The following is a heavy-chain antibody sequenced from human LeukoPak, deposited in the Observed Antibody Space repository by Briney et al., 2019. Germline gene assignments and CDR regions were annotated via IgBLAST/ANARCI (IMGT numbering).Heavy chain of an antibody. Sequence: GGSLRLSCAASGFTFSSYWMHWVRQAPGKGLVWVSRINSDGSSTSYADSVKGRFTISRDNAKNTLYLQMNSLRAEDTAVYYCVRGGGIVGATYYYYYMDVWGKGTTVTVSS. D-gene: IGHD1-26*01. CDR3: VRGGGIVGATYYYYYMDV. J-gene: IGHJ6*03. CDR2: INSDGSST. V-gene: IGHV3-74*01. CDR1: GFTFSSYW.